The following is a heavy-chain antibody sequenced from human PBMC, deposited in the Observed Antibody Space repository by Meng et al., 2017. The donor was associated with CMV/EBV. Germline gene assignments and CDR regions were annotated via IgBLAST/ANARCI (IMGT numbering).Heavy chain of an antibody. CDR3: ARLERLLVHPYYYYGMDV. V-gene: IGHV3-74*01. J-gene: IGHJ6*02. D-gene: IGHD6-6*01. Sequence: GESLNISCAASGFIFGSYWMHWVRQAPGKGLVWVSRINIDGSSTSYADSVKGRFTISRDNAKNTLYLQMNSLRAEDTAVYYCARLERLLVHPYYYYGMDVWGQGTTVTVSS. CDR2: INIDGSST. CDR1: GFIFGSYW.